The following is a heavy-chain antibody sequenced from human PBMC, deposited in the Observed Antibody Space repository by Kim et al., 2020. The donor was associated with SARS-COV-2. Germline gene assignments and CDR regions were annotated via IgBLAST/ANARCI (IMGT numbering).Heavy chain of an antibody. CDR1: GYTLTELS. J-gene: IGHJ4*02. V-gene: IGHV1-24*01. Sequence: ASVKVSCKVSGYTLTELSMHWVRQAPGKGLEWMGGFDPEDGETIYAQKFQGRVTMTEDTSTDTAYMELSSLRSEDTAVYYCATLDNLYCSSTSCHDYWGQGTLVTVSS. CDR3: ATLDNLYCSSTSCHDY. D-gene: IGHD2-2*01. CDR2: FDPEDGET.